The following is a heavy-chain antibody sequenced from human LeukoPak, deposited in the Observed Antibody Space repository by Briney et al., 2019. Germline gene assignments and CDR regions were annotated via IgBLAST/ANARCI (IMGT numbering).Heavy chain of an antibody. CDR3: ARGYWINY. J-gene: IGHJ4*02. CDR2: INHSGST. Sequence: SETLSLTCAVYGGSLSGYYWSWIRQPPGKGLEWIGEINHSGSTNYNPSLKSRVTISVDTSKNQFSLKLSSVTAADTAVYYCARGYWINYWGQGTLVTVSS. D-gene: IGHD1-1*01. CDR1: GGSLSGYY. V-gene: IGHV4-34*01.